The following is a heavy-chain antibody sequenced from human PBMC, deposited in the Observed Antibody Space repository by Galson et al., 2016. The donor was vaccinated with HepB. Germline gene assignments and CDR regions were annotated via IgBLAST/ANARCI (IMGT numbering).Heavy chain of an antibody. V-gene: IGHV1-69*13. Sequence: SVKVSCKASRGTFKNYAVTWVRQAPGHGLEWMGGFFPVFGTATYAPKFRGRFSFTADESSSTAYMDLWSLTSDEQAVYYCATGPESSTLYHTPFDMWGQGTLVTVSS. J-gene: IGHJ3*02. D-gene: IGHD2-2*01. CDR3: ATGPESSTLYHTPFDM. CDR2: FFPVFGTA. CDR1: RGTFKNYA.